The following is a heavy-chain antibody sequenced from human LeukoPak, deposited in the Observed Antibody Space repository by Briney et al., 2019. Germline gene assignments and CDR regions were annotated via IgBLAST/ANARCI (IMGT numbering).Heavy chain of an antibody. J-gene: IGHJ4*02. V-gene: IGHV3-23*01. D-gene: IGHD4-17*01. CDR3: ANEIRPNDY. CDR1: AFAFSNHA. Sequence: GESLRLSCTASAFAFSNHAMSWVRQAPGKGLEWVSSISISGGTTYYADSVKGRFTISRENSKNTLYLQMNNLRADDTAVYYCANEIRPNDYWGQGTLVTVSS. CDR2: ISISGGTT.